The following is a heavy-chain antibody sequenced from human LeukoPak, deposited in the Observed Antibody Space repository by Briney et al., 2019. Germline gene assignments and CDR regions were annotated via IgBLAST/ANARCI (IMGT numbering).Heavy chain of an antibody. V-gene: IGHV4-38-2*01. Sequence: PSETLSLTCAVSGYSISSGYYWGWIRQPPGKGLEWIGSIYHSGSTYYNPYLKSRVTISVDTSKNQFSLKLSSVTAADTAVYYCARQYYDFWSGPWPGAFDVWGQGTMVTVSS. CDR3: ARQYYDFWSGPWPGAFDV. D-gene: IGHD3-3*01. CDR1: GYSISSGYY. CDR2: IYHSGST. J-gene: IGHJ3*01.